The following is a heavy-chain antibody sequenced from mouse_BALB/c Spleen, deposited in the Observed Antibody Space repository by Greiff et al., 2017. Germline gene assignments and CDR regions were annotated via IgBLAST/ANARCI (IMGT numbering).Heavy chain of an antibody. J-gene: IGHJ4*01. V-gene: IGHV2-6-4*01. CDR2: IWGGGST. CDR1: GFSLSRYS. Sequence: VQGVESGPGLVAPSQSLSITCTVSGFSLSRYSVHWVRQPPGKGLEWLGMIWGGGSTDYNSALKSRLSISKDNSKSQVFLKMNSLQTDDTAMYYCARNSPYGNLYAMDYWGQGTSVTVSS. D-gene: IGHD2-10*02. CDR3: ARNSPYGNLYAMDY.